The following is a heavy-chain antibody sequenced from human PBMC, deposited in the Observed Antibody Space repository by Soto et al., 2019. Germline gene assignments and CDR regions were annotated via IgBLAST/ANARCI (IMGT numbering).Heavy chain of an antibody. Sequence: PSGTLALTCTVSGGSISSSSYDGGWIRQPPGKGLEWIGSIYYSGSTYYNPSLKSRVTISVDTSKNQFSLKLSSVTGADTAVYYCASLAQGLRYFDWLLLGFDYWGQGTLVTVSS. CDR1: GGSISSSSYD. J-gene: IGHJ4*02. D-gene: IGHD3-9*01. V-gene: IGHV4-39*01. CDR2: IYYSGST. CDR3: ASLAQGLRYFDWLLLGFDY.